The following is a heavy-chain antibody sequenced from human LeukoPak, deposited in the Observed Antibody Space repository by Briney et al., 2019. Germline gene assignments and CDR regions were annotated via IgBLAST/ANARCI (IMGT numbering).Heavy chain of an antibody. J-gene: IGHJ4*02. V-gene: IGHV3-74*01. CDR3: AREILAPGKTHDY. CDR1: GFTFRNYW. Sequence: GGSLRLSCAASGFTFRNYWVHWVRQVPGKGLVWVSRINDDRSATFYADSVKGRFTISRDNAKNTLFLQMSSLRAEDTAVYFCAREILAPGKTHDYWGQGTLVTVSS. CDR2: INDDRSAT.